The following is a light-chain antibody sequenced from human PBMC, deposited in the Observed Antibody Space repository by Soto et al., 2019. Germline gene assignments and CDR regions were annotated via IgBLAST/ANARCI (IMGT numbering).Light chain of an antibody. CDR1: SSDVGGFNY. CDR2: NVS. V-gene: IGLV2-14*03. J-gene: IGLJ1*01. Sequence: QSALTQPASVSGSPGQSITISCTGTSSDVGGFNYVSWYQQHPGKAPTLIIYNVSVRPSGVSIRFSGSKSGNTASLTISGLQAEDEAEYYCSSYASSSSLPYVFGTGTKLTVL. CDR3: SSYASSSSLPYV.